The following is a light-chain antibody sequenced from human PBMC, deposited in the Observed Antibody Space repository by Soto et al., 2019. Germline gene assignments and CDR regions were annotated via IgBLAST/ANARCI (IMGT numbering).Light chain of an antibody. Sequence: DIQMTQSPSSLSASVEDRVTITCRASRDISNYLAWYQQKPGKVPRLLIYAASTLQSGVPSRFSGGGSGTDFALTISSLQPEDVATYYCQMYISVPLTFGGGTKVEIK. CDR1: RDISNY. CDR3: QMYISVPLT. CDR2: AAS. V-gene: IGKV1-27*01. J-gene: IGKJ4*01.